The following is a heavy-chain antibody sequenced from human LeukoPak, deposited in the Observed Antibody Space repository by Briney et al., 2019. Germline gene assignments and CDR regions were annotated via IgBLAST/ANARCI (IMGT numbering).Heavy chain of an antibody. CDR3: AKDPGYGEVHDWFDP. Sequence: PGGSLRLSCAASGFTFSSYSMNWVRQAPGKGLEWVAVISYDGSNKYYADSVKGRFTISRDNSKNTLYLQMNSLRAEDTAVYYCAKDPGYGEVHDWFDPWGQGTLVTVSS. CDR2: ISYDGSNK. D-gene: IGHD4-17*01. J-gene: IGHJ5*02. CDR1: GFTFSSYS. V-gene: IGHV3-30*18.